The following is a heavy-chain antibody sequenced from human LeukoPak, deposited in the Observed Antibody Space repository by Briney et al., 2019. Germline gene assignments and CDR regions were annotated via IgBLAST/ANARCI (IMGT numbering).Heavy chain of an antibody. D-gene: IGHD3-16*02. CDR1: GFTFSSYG. V-gene: IGHV3-7*01. J-gene: IGHJ4*02. CDR3: VRDLSYFDY. Sequence: PGGSLRLSCAASGFTFSSYGMHWVRQAPGKGLEWVTNIKQDGRKQYYVDSVKGRFTISRDNAKNLLYLQMNTLRAEDTAVYYCVRDLSYFDYWGQGALVTVSS. CDR2: IKQDGRKQ.